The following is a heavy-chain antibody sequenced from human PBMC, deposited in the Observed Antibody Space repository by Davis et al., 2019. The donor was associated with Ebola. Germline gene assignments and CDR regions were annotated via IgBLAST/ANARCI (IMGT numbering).Heavy chain of an antibody. CDR1: GFTFSSYS. Sequence: GESLKISCAAPGFTFSSYSMNWVRQAPGKGLEWVSSISSSSSYIYYADSVKGRFTISRDNAKNSLYLQMNSLRAEDTAVYYCARDFDYYDSSGYSYYFDYWGQGTLVTVSS. CDR3: ARDFDYYDSSGYSYYFDY. J-gene: IGHJ4*02. V-gene: IGHV3-21*01. D-gene: IGHD3-22*01. CDR2: ISSSSSYI.